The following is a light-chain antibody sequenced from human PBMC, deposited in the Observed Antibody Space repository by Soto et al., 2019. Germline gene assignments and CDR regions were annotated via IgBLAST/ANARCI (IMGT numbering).Light chain of an antibody. CDR1: QSVSSY. CDR3: QQSSNWPT. CDR2: DAS. Sequence: EIVLTQSPATLSLSPGERATLSCRASQSVSSYLAWYQQKPGQAPRLLIYDASNRATGIPARCSGSGSGTDFTLTIRSLEPVDFAVCYCQQSSNWPTFGPGTKVDIK. J-gene: IGKJ3*01. V-gene: IGKV3-11*01.